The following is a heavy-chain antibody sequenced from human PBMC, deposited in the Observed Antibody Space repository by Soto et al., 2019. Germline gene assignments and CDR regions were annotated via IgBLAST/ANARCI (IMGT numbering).Heavy chain of an antibody. Sequence: GGSLRLSCAASGFTFSSYGMHWVRQAPGKGLEWVAVISYDGSNKYYADSVKGRFTISRDNSKNTLYLQMNSLRAEDTAVYYCAKDLSRRIAARTQYYFDYWGQGTLVTVSS. CDR2: ISYDGSNK. J-gene: IGHJ4*02. V-gene: IGHV3-30*18. D-gene: IGHD6-6*01. CDR3: AKDLSRRIAARTQYYFDY. CDR1: GFTFSSYG.